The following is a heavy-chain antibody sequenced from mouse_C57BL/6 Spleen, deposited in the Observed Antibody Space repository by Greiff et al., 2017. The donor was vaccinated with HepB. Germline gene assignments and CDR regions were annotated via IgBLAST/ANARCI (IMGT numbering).Heavy chain of an antibody. J-gene: IGHJ4*01. V-gene: IGHV7-3*01. Sequence: VQLKESGGGLVQPGGSLSLSCAASGFTFTDYYMSWVRQPPGKALEWLGFIRNKANGYTTEYSASVKGRFTISRDNSQRILYLQMNALRAEDSATYYCARYPDAMDYWGQGTSVTVSS. CDR2: IRNKANGYTT. CDR3: ARYPDAMDY. CDR1: GFTFTDYY.